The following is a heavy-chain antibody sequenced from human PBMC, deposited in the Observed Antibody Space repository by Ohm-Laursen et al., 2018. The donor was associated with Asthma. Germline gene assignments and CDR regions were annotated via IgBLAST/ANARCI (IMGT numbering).Heavy chain of an antibody. J-gene: IGHJ5*02. V-gene: IGHV3-33*08. Sequence: SLRLSCSASVFPFSKYALHWVRQAPGKGLEWVAVIWYDGSNKYYADSVKGRFTISRDNSKNTLYLQMNSLRAEDTAVYYCARGRFYAWGQGTLVTVSS. D-gene: IGHD2/OR15-2a*01. CDR1: VFPFSKYA. CDR2: IWYDGSNK. CDR3: ARGRFYA.